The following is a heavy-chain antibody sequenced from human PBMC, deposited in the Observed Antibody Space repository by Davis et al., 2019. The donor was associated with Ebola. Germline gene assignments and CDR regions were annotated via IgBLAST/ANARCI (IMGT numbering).Heavy chain of an antibody. V-gene: IGHV3-30*04. J-gene: IGHJ4*02. D-gene: IGHD5-18*01. CDR1: GFFIDSYS. Sequence: GESLKISCAASGFFIDSYSMHWVLQAPGKGLEWVAEISYDGNNKFYAASVEGRFTISRDNSKNTLYLQMNSLRAEDTAVYYCARGTAMVDWGQGTLVTVSS. CDR2: ISYDGNNK. CDR3: ARGTAMVD.